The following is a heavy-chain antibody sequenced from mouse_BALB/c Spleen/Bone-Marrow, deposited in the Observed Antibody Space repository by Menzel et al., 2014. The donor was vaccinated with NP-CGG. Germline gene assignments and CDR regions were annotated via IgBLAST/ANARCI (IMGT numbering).Heavy chain of an antibody. J-gene: IGHJ2*01. CDR2: ISSGSSTI. D-gene: IGHD1-1*01. V-gene: IGHV5-17*02. CDR1: GFTFSSFA. CDR3: ARSGSSSGYFDY. Sequence: EVQGVESGGGLVQPGGSRKLSCAASGFTFSSFAMHWVRQAPEKGLEWAAYISSGSSTIYYADTVMGRFTISRDNPKNTLFLQMTSLRSEDTAMYYCARSGSSSGYFDYWGQGTTLTVSS.